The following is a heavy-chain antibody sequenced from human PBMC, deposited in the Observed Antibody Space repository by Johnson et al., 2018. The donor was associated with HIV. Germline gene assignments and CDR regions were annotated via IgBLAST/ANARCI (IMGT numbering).Heavy chain of an antibody. CDR3: ARELPSYDILTGPGAFDI. Sequence: VQLVESGGGLVQPGGSLRLSCAASGFTFSSYALSWVRQAPGQGLEWVSAISGSGCSTYYADSVKGRFTISRDNSKNTLYLQMNSLRAEDTAVYYCARELPSYDILTGPGAFDIWGQVIMVTVSS. V-gene: IGHV3-23*04. CDR1: GFTFSSYA. D-gene: IGHD3-9*01. J-gene: IGHJ3*02. CDR2: ISGSGCST.